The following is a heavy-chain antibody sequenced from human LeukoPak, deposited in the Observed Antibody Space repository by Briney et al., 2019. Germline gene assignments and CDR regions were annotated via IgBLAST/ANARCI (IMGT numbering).Heavy chain of an antibody. J-gene: IGHJ4*02. Sequence: GGSLRLSCAASGFTFDDYAMHWVRQAPGKGLEWVSGISWNSGSIHYADSVKGRFTISRDNAKNSLYLQMNSLRAEDTALYYCAKDIFYDILTGYYMDYWGQGTLVTVSS. D-gene: IGHD3-9*01. V-gene: IGHV3-9*01. CDR2: ISWNSGSI. CDR3: AKDIFYDILTGYYMDY. CDR1: GFTFDDYA.